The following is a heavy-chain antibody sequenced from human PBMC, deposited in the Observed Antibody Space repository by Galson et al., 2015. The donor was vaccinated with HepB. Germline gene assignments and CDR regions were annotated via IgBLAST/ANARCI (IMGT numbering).Heavy chain of an antibody. V-gene: IGHV3-7*03. CDR3: AREGFKKWGLSYYYGMDV. Sequence: SLRLSCAASGFTFSSYWMSWVRQAPGKGLEWVANIKQDGSEKYYVDSVKGRFTISRDNAKNSLYLQMNSLRAEDTAVYYCAREGFKKWGLSYYYGMDVWGQGTTVTVSS. CDR2: IKQDGSEK. J-gene: IGHJ6*02. CDR1: GFTFSSYW. D-gene: IGHD1-26*01.